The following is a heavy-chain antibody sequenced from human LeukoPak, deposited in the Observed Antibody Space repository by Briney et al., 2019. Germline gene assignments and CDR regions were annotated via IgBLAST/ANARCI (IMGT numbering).Heavy chain of an antibody. CDR3: ARESAARGDY. Sequence: AGGSLRLSCVASGFTFSSRDWMTWVRQAPGKGLEWVANIKQDGSEKYYVDSVKGRFTISRDNAKNSLYLQMNSLRAEDTAVYYCARESAARGDYWGQGTLVTVSS. V-gene: IGHV3-7*01. D-gene: IGHD6-6*01. CDR2: IKQDGSEK. J-gene: IGHJ4*02. CDR1: GFTFSSRDW.